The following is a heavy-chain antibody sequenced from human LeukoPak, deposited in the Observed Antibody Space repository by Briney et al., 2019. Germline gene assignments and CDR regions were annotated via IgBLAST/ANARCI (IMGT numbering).Heavy chain of an antibody. CDR3: ARSRGSGWYWAFDI. Sequence: GGSLRLSCAASGFTFSSYAMHWVRQAPGRGLEWVAVISYDGSNKYYADSVKGRFTISRDNSKNTLYLQMNSLRAEDTAVYYCARSRGSGWYWAFDIWGQGTWSPSLQ. CDR2: ISYDGSNK. D-gene: IGHD6-19*01. J-gene: IGHJ3*02. CDR1: GFTFSSYA. V-gene: IGHV3-30*04.